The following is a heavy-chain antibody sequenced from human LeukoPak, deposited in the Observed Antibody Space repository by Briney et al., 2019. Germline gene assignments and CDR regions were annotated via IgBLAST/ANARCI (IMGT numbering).Heavy chain of an antibody. J-gene: IGHJ4*02. V-gene: IGHV4-34*01. CDR1: GGSFSGYY. D-gene: IGHD6-13*01. CDR2: INHSGST. CDR3: ARVQQQERVLYYFDY. Sequence: SETLSLTCAVYGGSFSGYYWSWIRQPPGKGLEWIGEINHSGSTNYNPSLKSRVTISVDTSKNQFSLKLSSVTAADTAVYYCARVQQQERVLYYFDYWGQGTLVTVSS.